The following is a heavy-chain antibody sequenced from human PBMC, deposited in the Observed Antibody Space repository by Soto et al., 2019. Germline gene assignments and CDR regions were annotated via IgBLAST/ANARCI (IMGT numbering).Heavy chain of an antibody. CDR3: AITYGDYQYYFAY. J-gene: IGHJ4*02. V-gene: IGHV4-34*01. CDR1: GGSFSGYY. CDR2: INHSGST. D-gene: IGHD4-17*01. Sequence: SETLSLACAVYGGSFSGYYWSWIRQPPGKGLEWIGEINHSGSTNYNPSLKSRVTISVDTSKNQFSLKLSSVTAADTAVYYCAITYGDYQYYFAYWGQGTLVTVSS.